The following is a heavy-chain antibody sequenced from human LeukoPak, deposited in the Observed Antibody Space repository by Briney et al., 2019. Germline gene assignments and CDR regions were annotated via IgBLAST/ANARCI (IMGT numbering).Heavy chain of an antibody. CDR2: IKSDGSST. D-gene: IGHD4-23*01. Sequence: ESGGSLRLSCAASGFTFSSYWMHWVRQAPGKGLVWVSRIKSDGSSTRYADSVKGRFTISRDNAKNTLWLQMNSLRAEDTAVYYCATDLDYGGYSHFDFWGQGTLVTVSS. J-gene: IGHJ4*02. V-gene: IGHV3-74*01. CDR1: GFTFSSYW. CDR3: ATDLDYGGYSHFDF.